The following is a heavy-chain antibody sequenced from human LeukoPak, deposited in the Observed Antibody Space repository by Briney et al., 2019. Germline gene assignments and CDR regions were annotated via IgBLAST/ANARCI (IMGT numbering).Heavy chain of an antibody. V-gene: IGHV3-23*01. CDR2: IISSAGST. Sequence: PGGSLRLSCTVSGLTFGDYAMSWVRQAPGKGLEWVSHIISSAGSTDYADSVKGRFTISRDNSKNTLYLHMTSLRAEDTAVYYCAKSAPSKSWGQGTLSPSPQ. CDR3: AKSAPSKS. D-gene: IGHD4-4*01. CDR1: GLTFGDYA. J-gene: IGHJ5*02.